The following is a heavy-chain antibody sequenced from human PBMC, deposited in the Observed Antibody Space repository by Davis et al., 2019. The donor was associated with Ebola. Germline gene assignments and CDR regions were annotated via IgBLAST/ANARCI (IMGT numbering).Heavy chain of an antibody. CDR2: FSVPGLT. J-gene: IGHJ5*02. V-gene: IGHV3-23*01. CDR3: AKSRAAGPRGCNWFEP. D-gene: IGHD6-13*01. CDR1: GFSFSDYG. Sequence: PGGSLRLSCTASGFSFSDYGMSWVRQAPGKGLEWVSEFSVPGLTHYADPVKGRFTISRDNSKNTLYLQMSSLRPEDTGMYYCAKSRAAGPRGCNWFEPWGQGTLVTVSS.